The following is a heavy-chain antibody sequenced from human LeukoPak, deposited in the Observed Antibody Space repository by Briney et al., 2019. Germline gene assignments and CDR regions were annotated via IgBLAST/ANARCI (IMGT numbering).Heavy chain of an antibody. D-gene: IGHD4-11*01. V-gene: IGHV3-11*04. CDR3: ARDQGYSAFDY. J-gene: IGHJ4*02. CDR2: ISSGGTTI. Sequence: PGGSLRLSCAASGFIFSDYYMSWIRQAPGKGLEWVSFISSGGTTIYYADSVKGRFTISRDNAKNSLYLQMNSLRAEDTAVYYCARDQGYSAFDYWGQGTLVTVSS. CDR1: GFIFSDYY.